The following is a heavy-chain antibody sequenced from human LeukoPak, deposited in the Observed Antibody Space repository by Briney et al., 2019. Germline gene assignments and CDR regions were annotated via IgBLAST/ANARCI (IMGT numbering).Heavy chain of an antibody. CDR2: IIPIFGTA. CDR3: ASSVAGTLSLETAFDI. J-gene: IGHJ3*02. CDR1: GYTFSSYA. D-gene: IGHD6-19*01. V-gene: IGHV1-69*05. Sequence: VASVKVSCKASGYTFSSYAISWVRQAPGQGLEWMGGIIPIFGTANYAQKFQGRVTITTDESMSTAYMELSSLRSEDTAVYYCASSVAGTLSLETAFDIWGQGTMVTVSS.